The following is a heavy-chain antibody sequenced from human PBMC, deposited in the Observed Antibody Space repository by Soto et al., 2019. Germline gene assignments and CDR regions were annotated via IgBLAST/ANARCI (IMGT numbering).Heavy chain of an antibody. J-gene: IGHJ4*02. CDR3: ARGGIISMIRGVMDS. V-gene: IGHV3-74*01. CDR2: INSDGSDT. D-gene: IGHD3-10*01. Sequence: EVPLVESGGGLVQPGGSLRLSCAASEFTFSSYWMHWVRQAPGKGLVWVSRINSDGSDTNYADSVKGRFTISRDNAKNTLYLQMDSLRADDTAVYYCARGGIISMIRGVMDSWGQGALVTVSS. CDR1: EFTFSSYW.